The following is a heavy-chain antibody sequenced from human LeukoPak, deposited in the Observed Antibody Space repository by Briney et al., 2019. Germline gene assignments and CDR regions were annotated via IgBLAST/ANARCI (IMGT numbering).Heavy chain of an antibody. V-gene: IGHV4-4*07. CDR1: GGSINSYY. Sequence: PSETLSLTCTVSGGSINSYYWTWIRQPAGKGLEWIGRIYNSENTRYNPSLQSRVTMSLDTSKNQFSLKLSSVTAADTAVCYCARGRVPAFLNYYHYMDVWGKGTTVTVSS. D-gene: IGHD2-2*01. CDR2: IYNSENT. CDR3: ARGRVPAFLNYYHYMDV. J-gene: IGHJ6*03.